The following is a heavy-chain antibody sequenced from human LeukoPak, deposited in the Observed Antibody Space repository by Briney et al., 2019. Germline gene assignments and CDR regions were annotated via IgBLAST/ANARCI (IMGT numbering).Heavy chain of an antibody. J-gene: IGHJ6*03. Sequence: PSETLSLTCAVYGGSFSGYYWSWIRQPPGKGQEWIGEINHSGSTNYNPSLKSRVTISVDTSKNQFSLKLSSVTAADTAVYYCARPKSPGLAKKFTHPPPYYYYYYMDVWGKGTTVTVSS. D-gene: IGHD1-14*01. CDR3: ARPKSPGLAKKFTHPPPYYYYYYMDV. CDR1: GGSFSGYY. V-gene: IGHV4-34*01. CDR2: INHSGST.